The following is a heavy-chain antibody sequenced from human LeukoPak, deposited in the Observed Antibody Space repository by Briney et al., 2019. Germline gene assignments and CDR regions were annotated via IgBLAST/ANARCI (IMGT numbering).Heavy chain of an antibody. CDR1: GGSISSYY. CDR2: IYTSGST. V-gene: IGHV4-4*07. CDR3: ARDTFDSGPNWFDP. Sequence: SETLSLTCTVYGGSISSYYWSWIRQPAGKGLEWIGRIYTSGSTNYNPSLKSRVTMSVDTSKNQFSLKLSSVTAADTAVYYCARDTFDSGPNWFDPWGQGTLVTVSS. D-gene: IGHD3-9*01. J-gene: IGHJ5*02.